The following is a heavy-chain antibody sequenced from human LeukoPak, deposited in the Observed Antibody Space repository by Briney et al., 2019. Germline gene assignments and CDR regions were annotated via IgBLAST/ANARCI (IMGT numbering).Heavy chain of an antibody. CDR3: ARGHHYYDSSAYYY. J-gene: IGHJ4*02. CDR1: GFTFSSYA. V-gene: IGHV3-23*01. CDR2: ISGSGGST. Sequence: GGSLRLSCAASGFTFSSYAMSWVRQGPGKGLEWVSAISGSGGSTYYADSVKGRFTISRDNSKNTLYLQMSSLRAEDTAVYYCARGHHYYDSSAYYYWGQGTLVTVSS. D-gene: IGHD3-22*01.